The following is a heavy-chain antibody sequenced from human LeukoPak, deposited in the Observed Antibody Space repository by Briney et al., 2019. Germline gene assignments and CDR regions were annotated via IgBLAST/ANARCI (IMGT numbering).Heavy chain of an antibody. CDR1: GFTVSSNY. CDR2: IYSGGTT. V-gene: IGHV3-53*01. J-gene: IGHJ6*03. CDR3: ARRTTVATSFLNYYYYYMDV. Sequence: PGGSLRLSCAASGFTVSSNYMSWVRQAPGKGLEWVSIIYSGGTTYYADSVKGRFTISRDNSKNTLYLEMNSLRAEDTAVYYCARRTTVATSFLNYYYYYMDVWGNGTTVTVSS. D-gene: IGHD4-17*01.